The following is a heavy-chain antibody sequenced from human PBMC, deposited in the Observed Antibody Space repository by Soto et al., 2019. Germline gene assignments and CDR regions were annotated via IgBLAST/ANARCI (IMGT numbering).Heavy chain of an antibody. CDR2: ILYDGGNK. V-gene: IGHV3-30-3*01. J-gene: IGHJ4*02. D-gene: IGHD3-10*01. Sequence: QVQLVESGGGVVQPGRSLRLSCAASGFTFSTYAMHWVRQAPGKGLEWVAVILYDGGNKYYADSVKGRFTISRDNSKNTLYLQINSLRAEDTAVYYCARPDYDSGSYPDYWGQGTLVTVSS. CDR1: GFTFSTYA. CDR3: ARPDYDSGSYPDY.